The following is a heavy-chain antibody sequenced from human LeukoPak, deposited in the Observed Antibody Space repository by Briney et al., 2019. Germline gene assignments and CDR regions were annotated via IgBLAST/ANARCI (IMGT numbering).Heavy chain of an antibody. J-gene: IGHJ4*02. CDR1: GFTFSSYW. CDR3: TRVRAGGTGYFDY. D-gene: IGHD6-13*01. V-gene: IGHV3-7*01. Sequence: GGSLRLSCAASGFTFSSYWMSWVRQAPGKGLEWVANIKQDGSEKYYVDSVKGRFTISRDNAKNSLYLQMNSLRAEDTAVYYCTRVRAGGTGYFDYWGQGTLVAVSS. CDR2: IKQDGSEK.